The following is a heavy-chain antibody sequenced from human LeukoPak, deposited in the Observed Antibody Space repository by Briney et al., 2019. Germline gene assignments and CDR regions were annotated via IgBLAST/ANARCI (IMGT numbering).Heavy chain of an antibody. D-gene: IGHD6-13*01. CDR3: ARGRRYSSSWGDNWFDP. J-gene: IGHJ5*02. Sequence: GASVKVSCKASGYTFTSYDINWVRQATGQGLEWTGWMNPNSGNTGYAQKFQGRVTMTRNTSISTAYMELSSLRSEDTAVYYCARGRRYSSSWGDNWFDPWGQGTLVTVSS. CDR2: MNPNSGNT. CDR1: GYTFTSYD. V-gene: IGHV1-8*01.